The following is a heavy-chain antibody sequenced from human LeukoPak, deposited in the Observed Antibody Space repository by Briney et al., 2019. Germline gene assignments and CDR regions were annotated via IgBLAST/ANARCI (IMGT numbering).Heavy chain of an antibody. Sequence: PSETLSLTCAVSGYSISSGYYWGWIRQPPGKGLEWIGNIYHSGITYYNPSLKSRVTISVDTSKNQFSLELSSVTAADTAVYYCARRGYCSGGSCQPFDYWGQGTLVTVSS. CDR3: ARRGYCSGGSCQPFDY. CDR2: IYHSGIT. J-gene: IGHJ4*02. CDR1: GYSISSGYY. D-gene: IGHD2-15*01. V-gene: IGHV4-38-2*01.